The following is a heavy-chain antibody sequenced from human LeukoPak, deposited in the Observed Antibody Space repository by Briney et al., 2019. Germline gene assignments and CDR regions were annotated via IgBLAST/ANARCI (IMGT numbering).Heavy chain of an antibody. CDR1: GGSISSGDYY. CDR3: AREGAVLQPRFDP. V-gene: IGHV4-30-4*01. J-gene: IGHJ5*02. Sequence: PSETLSLTCTVSGGSISSGDYYWSWIRQPPGKGLEWIGYIYYSGSTYYNPSLTSRVTISVDTSKNHFSLRLSSVTAADTAVYYCAREGAVLQPRFDPWGQGTLVTVSS. CDR2: IYYSGST. D-gene: IGHD1-1*01.